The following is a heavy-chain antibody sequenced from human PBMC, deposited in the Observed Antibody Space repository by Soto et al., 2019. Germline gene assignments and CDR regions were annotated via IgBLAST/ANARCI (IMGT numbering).Heavy chain of an antibody. CDR1: GFNFSSYA. V-gene: IGHV3-30*04. CDR2: ISYDGGKK. Sequence: GGSLRLSCAASGFNFSSYAMHWVRQAPGKGLEWVAVISYDGGKKYYADSVKGRFTISRDNSKNTLYVEMNSLSAENTAVYYCAREGQPAAGTTPHNWGQGTLVTVSS. CDR3: AREGQPAAGTTPHN. D-gene: IGHD6-13*01. J-gene: IGHJ4*02.